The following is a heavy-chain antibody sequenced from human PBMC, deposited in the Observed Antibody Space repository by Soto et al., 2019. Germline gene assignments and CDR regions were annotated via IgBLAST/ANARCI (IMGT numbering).Heavy chain of an antibody. CDR2: INHSGST. D-gene: IGHD3-16*02. J-gene: IGHJ4*02. CDR1: GGSFSGYY. CDR3: ARALFGGVIVLFDY. V-gene: IGHV4-34*01. Sequence: QVQLQQWGAGLLKPSETLSLTCAVYGGSFSGYYWSWIRQPPGKGLEWIGEINHSGSTNYNPSLNSRVTISVDTSKNQFSLKLSSVTAADTAVYYCARALFGGVIVLFDYWGQGTLVTVSS.